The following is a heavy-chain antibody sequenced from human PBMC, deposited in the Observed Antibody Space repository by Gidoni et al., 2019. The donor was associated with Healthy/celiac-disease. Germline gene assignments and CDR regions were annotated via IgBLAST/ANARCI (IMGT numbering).Heavy chain of an antibody. CDR1: GFSLSTSGVG. Sequence: QITLKESGPTLVKPTQTLTLTCTFSGFSLSTSGVGVGWIRQPPGKALEWLALIYWDDDKRYSPSLKSRLTITKDTSKNQVVLTMTNMDPVDTATYYCAHHYGDQDGDYYYYGMDVWGQGTTVTVSS. J-gene: IGHJ6*02. D-gene: IGHD4-17*01. V-gene: IGHV2-5*02. CDR3: AHHYGDQDGDYYYYGMDV. CDR2: IYWDDDK.